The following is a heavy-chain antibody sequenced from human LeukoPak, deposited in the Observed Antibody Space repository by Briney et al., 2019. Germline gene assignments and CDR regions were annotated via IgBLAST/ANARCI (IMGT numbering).Heavy chain of an antibody. V-gene: IGHV1-2*02. D-gene: IGHD2-2*01. Sequence: ASVKVSCKASGYTITGYYMHWVRQAPGQGLEWMGWINPNSGGTNYAQKFQGRITMTRDTSISTAYMELSRLRSDDTAVYYCARRGVRRDQLLFLSYYYMDVWGKGTTVTVSS. J-gene: IGHJ6*03. CDR2: INPNSGGT. CDR1: GYTITGYY. CDR3: ARRGVRRDQLLFLSYYYMDV.